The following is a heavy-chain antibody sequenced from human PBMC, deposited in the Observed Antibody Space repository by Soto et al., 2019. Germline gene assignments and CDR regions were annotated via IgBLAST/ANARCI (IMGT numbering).Heavy chain of an antibody. Sequence: QVQLVQSGAEVKKPGASVKVSCKASGYTFTSYAMHWVRQAPGQRLEWMGWINAGNGNTKYSQKFQGRVTITRDTSASTAYMELSSLRSEDTAVYYCARGWGEYDFWSGYPDFDYWGQGTLVTVSS. CDR3: ARGWGEYDFWSGYPDFDY. CDR2: INAGNGNT. J-gene: IGHJ4*02. CDR1: GYTFTSYA. D-gene: IGHD3-3*01. V-gene: IGHV1-3*01.